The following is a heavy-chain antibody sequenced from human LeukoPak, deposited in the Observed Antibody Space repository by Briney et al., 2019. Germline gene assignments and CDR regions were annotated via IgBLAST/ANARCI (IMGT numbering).Heavy chain of an antibody. Sequence: SETLSLTCTVSGLSIRSSSYHWGWVRQPPGKGLEWIGNIHYSGSTSYNPSLKSLVTLSVDTSKNQFSLKLSSVTAADTAVFYCARLTGRDTSDWPYFHYWGQGALVTVSS. V-gene: IGHV4-39*01. CDR3: ARLTGRDTSDWPYFHY. CDR1: GLSIRSSSYH. J-gene: IGHJ4*01. D-gene: IGHD2-2*01. CDR2: IHYSGST.